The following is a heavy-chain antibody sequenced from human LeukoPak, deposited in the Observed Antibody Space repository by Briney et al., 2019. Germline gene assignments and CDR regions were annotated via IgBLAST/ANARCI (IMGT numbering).Heavy chain of an antibody. CDR1: GFTFSSNG. J-gene: IGHJ4*02. Sequence: PGGSLRLSCVASGFTFSSNGMHWVRQAPGKGLGWVSYISSSSSSMFYADSVRGRFTISRDNAKNSLYLQMNSLRDEDTAVYYCARFTGYNSGWPFDYWGQGTLVTVSS. D-gene: IGHD6-19*01. V-gene: IGHV3-48*02. CDR2: ISSSSSSM. CDR3: ARFTGYNSGWPFDY.